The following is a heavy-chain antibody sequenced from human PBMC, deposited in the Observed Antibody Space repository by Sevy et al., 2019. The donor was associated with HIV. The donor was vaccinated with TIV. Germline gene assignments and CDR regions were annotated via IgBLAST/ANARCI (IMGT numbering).Heavy chain of an antibody. D-gene: IGHD3-3*01. CDR3: ARGLLYYDFWGGSDGPGFDY. Sequence: GGSLRLSCAASGFTFSSYSMNWVRQAPGKGLEWVSYISSSSSTIYYADSVKGRFTISRDNAKNSLYLQMNSLRAEDTAVYYCARGLLYYDFWGGSDGPGFDYWGQGTLVTVSS. V-gene: IGHV3-48*01. J-gene: IGHJ4*02. CDR2: ISSSSSTI. CDR1: GFTFSSYS.